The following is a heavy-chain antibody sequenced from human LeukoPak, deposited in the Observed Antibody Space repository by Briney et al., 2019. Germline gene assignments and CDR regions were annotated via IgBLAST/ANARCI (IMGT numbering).Heavy chain of an antibody. CDR3: ARTADSSGYYS. J-gene: IGHJ4*02. CDR1: GFTVSSNY. Sequence: GGSLRLSCAASGFTVSSNYMSWVRRAPGKGLEWVSVIYSGGSTYYADSVKGRFTISRDNSKNTLYLQMNSLRAEDTAVYYCARTADSSGYYSWGQGTLVTVSS. CDR2: IYSGGST. V-gene: IGHV3-66*02. D-gene: IGHD3-22*01.